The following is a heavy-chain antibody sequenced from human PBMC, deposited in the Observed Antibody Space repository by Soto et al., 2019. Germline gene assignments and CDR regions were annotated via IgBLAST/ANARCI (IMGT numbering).Heavy chain of an antibody. CDR3: ARDLAFYCRGGSCYSEYYQH. D-gene: IGHD2-15*01. V-gene: IGHV4-59*12. Sequence: PSETLSLTCTVSGGSISNYYWSWIRQPPGKGLEWIGYIYYSGSTYYNPSLKSRVTISVDTSKNQFSLKLSSVTAADTAVYYCARDLAFYCRGGSCYSEYYQHWGRGTLVTVSS. J-gene: IGHJ1*01. CDR1: GGSISNYY. CDR2: IYYSGST.